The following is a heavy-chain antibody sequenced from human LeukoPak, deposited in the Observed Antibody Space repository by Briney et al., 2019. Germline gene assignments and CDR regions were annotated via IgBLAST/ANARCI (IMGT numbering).Heavy chain of an antibody. J-gene: IGHJ5*02. V-gene: IGHV4-59*08. CDR1: GGSISNYY. CDR2: IYCSGST. Sequence: SETLSLTCIVSGGSISNYYWSWIRQPPGKGLEWIGYIYCSGSTKYNPSLKSRVTISVDTSKNQFSLKLSSVTAADTAVYYCARIPLRLNWFDPWGQGTLVTVSS. CDR3: ARIPLRLNWFDP. D-gene: IGHD5/OR15-5a*01.